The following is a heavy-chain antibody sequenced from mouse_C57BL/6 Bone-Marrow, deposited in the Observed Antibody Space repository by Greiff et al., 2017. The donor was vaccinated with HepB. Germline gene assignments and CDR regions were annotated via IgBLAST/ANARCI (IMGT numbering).Heavy chain of an antibody. V-gene: IGHV5-17*02. CDR2: ISSDSTTV. Sequence: EVQLVESGGGLVQPGGSRKLSCSPSGFTFSSFGMHWVRQVPEKGLEWVAYISSDSTTVYYAVTVNGRFIISRDNPKNTLFLQMTSLRSEDSAMYYCARLGVSSYFDYWGQGTTLTVTA. CDR1: GFTFSSFG. J-gene: IGHJ2*01. CDR3: ARLGVSSYFDY.